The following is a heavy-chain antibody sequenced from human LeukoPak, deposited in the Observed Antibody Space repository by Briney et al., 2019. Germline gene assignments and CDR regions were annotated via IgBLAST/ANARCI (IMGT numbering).Heavy chain of an antibody. J-gene: IGHJ4*02. V-gene: IGHV4-61*02. D-gene: IGHD3-22*01. CDR1: GGSISSGSYY. Sequence: SETLSLTCTVSGGSISSGSYYWSWIRQPAGKGLEWIGRIYTSGSTNYNPSLKSRVTISVDTSKNQFSLKLSSVTAADTAVYYCASGSSYYDSSGYYYGYYFDYWGQGTLVTASS. CDR3: ASGSSYYDSSGYYYGYYFDY. CDR2: IYTSGST.